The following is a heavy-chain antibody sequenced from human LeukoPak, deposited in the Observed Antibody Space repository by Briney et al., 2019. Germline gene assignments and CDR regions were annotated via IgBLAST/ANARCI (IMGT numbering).Heavy chain of an antibody. CDR2: INPNSGGT. CDR3: ARGRPSTNRNNINWFDP. D-gene: IGHD2/OR15-2a*01. J-gene: IGHJ5*02. V-gene: IGHV1-2*06. CDR1: GYTFTGYY. Sequence: ASVKVSCKASGYTFTGYYMHWVRQAPGQGLEWMGRINPNSGGTNYAQKFQGRVTMTRDTSISTAYMELSRPRSDDTAVYYCARGRPSTNRNNINWFDPWGQGTLVTVSS.